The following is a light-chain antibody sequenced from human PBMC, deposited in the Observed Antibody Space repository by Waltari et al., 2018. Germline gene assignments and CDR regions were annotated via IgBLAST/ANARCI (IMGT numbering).Light chain of an antibody. V-gene: IGLV2-11*01. CDR2: DVT. Sequence: QSALTQPRSVSGSPGQSVPIPCTGTNSDAGGYNYASWYQHHPGKAPKPIIYDVTKRPSGVPDRFSASKSDNTASLTSSGLQAEDEADYYCCSYAGSITFWVFGGGTKLTVL. J-gene: IGLJ3*02. CDR1: NSDAGGYNY. CDR3: CSYAGSITFWV.